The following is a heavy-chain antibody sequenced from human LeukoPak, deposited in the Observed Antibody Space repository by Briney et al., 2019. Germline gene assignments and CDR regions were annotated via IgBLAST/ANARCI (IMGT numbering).Heavy chain of an antibody. CDR3: ARDLVGGWDDSSGYYYGYFDY. V-gene: IGHV3-30-3*01. CDR1: GFTFAIYA. J-gene: IGHJ4*02. CDR2: ISYDGNNK. D-gene: IGHD3-22*01. Sequence: GRSLRLSCAASGFTFAIYAMHWVRQAPGKGLEWVAVISYDGNNKYYADSVKGRFTISRDNSKNTLYLQMNSLRAEDTAVYYRARDLVGGWDDSSGYYYGYFDYRGQGTLVTVSS.